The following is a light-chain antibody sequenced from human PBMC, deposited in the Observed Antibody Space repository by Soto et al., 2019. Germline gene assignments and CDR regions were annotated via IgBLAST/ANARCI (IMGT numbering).Light chain of an antibody. CDR2: DVS. CDR1: QSVTTV. J-gene: IGKJ4*01. V-gene: IGKV3-11*01. Sequence: IVLTQSPVTLSLSPGERATLSCRASQSVTTVLAGYQQKPGQAPRLLIYDVSNRATGIPARFSGSGSVTDFTLTISSLEPEDFAVYYCQQRINWPLTFGGGTKVEIK. CDR3: QQRINWPLT.